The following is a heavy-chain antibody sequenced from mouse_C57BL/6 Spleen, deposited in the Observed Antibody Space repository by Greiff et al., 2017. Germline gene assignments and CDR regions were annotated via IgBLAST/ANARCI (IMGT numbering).Heavy chain of an antibody. CDR1: GFSFNTYA. V-gene: IGHV10-1*01. CDR2: IRSKSNNYAT. CDR3: VSCYSWFAY. J-gene: IGHJ3*01. D-gene: IGHD1-1*01. Sequence: DVHLVESGGGLVQPKGSLKLSCAASGFSFNTYAMNWVRQAPGKGLEWVARIRSKSNNYATYYANSVKDRFTISRDDSESMLYLQMTNLKTEDTAMYYCVSCYSWFAYWGKGTLVTVSA.